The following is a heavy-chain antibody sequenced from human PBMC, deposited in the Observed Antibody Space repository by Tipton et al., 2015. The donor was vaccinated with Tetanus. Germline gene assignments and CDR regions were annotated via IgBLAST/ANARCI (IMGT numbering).Heavy chain of an antibody. J-gene: IGHJ5*02. D-gene: IGHD1-26*01. CDR3: ARGGGTVGSIPLYRWLDP. V-gene: IGHV4-59*11. Sequence: GLVKPSETLSLTCSVSGGSMSSHYWSWIRQPPGKGLEWIGYIYYSGGTKYNPSLKSRITMSVGASKNQFSLKLSSVTAADTAVYYCARGGGTVGSIPLYRWLDPWGQGTLVTVSS. CDR1: GGSMSSHY. CDR2: IYYSGGT.